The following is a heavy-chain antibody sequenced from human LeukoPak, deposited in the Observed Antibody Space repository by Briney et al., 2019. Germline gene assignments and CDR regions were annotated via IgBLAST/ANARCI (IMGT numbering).Heavy chain of an antibody. CDR3: ARLSTGGYYYGSGFDY. CDR1: GGSFSSYG. V-gene: IGHV1-69*13. Sequence: ASVKVSCKASGGSFSSYGISWVRQAPGQGLEWMGGIIPSFGTANYAQKFQGRVTITADESTSTAYMELSSLRSEDTAMYYCARLSTGGYYYGSGFDYWGQGTLFTVSS. CDR2: IIPSFGTA. D-gene: IGHD3-10*01. J-gene: IGHJ4*02.